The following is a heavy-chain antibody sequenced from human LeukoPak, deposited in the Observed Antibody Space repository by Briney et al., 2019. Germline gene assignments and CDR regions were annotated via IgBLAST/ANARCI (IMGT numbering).Heavy chain of an antibody. CDR2: INHSGST. CDR1: GGSISSYY. J-gene: IGHJ4*02. V-gene: IGHV4-34*01. Sequence: SETLSLTCTVSGGSISSYYWSWIRQPPGKGLEWIGEINHSGSTNYNPSLKSRVTISVDTSKNQFSLKLSSVTAADTAVYYCARRVALDYWGQGTLVTVSS. D-gene: IGHD2-15*01. CDR3: ARRVALDY.